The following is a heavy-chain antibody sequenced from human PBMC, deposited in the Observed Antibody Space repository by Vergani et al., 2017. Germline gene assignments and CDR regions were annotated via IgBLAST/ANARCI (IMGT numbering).Heavy chain of an antibody. CDR3: ARVRQQWLVSDAFDI. CDR2: ISYDGSKK. Sequence: QVQLVESGGGVVQPGNSLRLSCAASEFIFSSYCMNWVRQAPGKGLEWVAVISYDGSKKYYAESVKGRFTISRDNSKNTLFLQIDSLIAEDTAVYYCARVRQQWLVSDAFDIWGQGTMVTVSS. D-gene: IGHD6-19*01. V-gene: IGHV3-30-3*01. J-gene: IGHJ3*02. CDR1: EFIFSSYC.